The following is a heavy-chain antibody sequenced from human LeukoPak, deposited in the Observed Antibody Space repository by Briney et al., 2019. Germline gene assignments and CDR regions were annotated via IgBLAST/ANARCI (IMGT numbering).Heavy chain of an antibody. D-gene: IGHD3-10*01. V-gene: IGHV3-23*01. Sequence: GGSLRLSCAASGFTFSSYAMSWVRQAPGKGLEWVSGISESSGYTYYADSVKGRFTIFRDNSKNTLYLQMNSLRAEDTAVYYCAKGFRPSYGSGSYYGVDVWGQGTTVTVSS. CDR3: AKGFRPSYGSGSYYGVDV. CDR2: ISESSGYT. CDR1: GFTFSSYA. J-gene: IGHJ6*02.